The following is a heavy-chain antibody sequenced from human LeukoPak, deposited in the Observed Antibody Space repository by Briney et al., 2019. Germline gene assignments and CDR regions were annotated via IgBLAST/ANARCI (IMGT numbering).Heavy chain of an antibody. CDR2: IYHSGST. D-gene: IGHD6-13*01. J-gene: IGHJ4*02. CDR1: GYSISSGYY. Sequence: SETLSLTCTVSGYSISSGYYWGWIRQPPGKGLEWIGSIYHSGSTYYNPSLKSRVTISVDTSKNQFSLKLSSVTAADTAVYYCAGDIAAAGHEGDYWGQGTLVIVSS. V-gene: IGHV4-38-2*02. CDR3: AGDIAAAGHEGDY.